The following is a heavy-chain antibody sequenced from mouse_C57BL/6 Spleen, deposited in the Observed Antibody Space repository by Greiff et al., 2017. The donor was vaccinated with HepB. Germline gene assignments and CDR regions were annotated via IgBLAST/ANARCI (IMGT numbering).Heavy chain of an antibody. CDR1: GYSITSGYY. J-gene: IGHJ2*01. CDR3: AREGGNLDY. CDR2: ISYDGSN. Sequence: EVQLVESGPGLVKPSQSLSLTCSVTGYSITSGYYWNWIRQFPGNKLEWMGYISYDGSNNYNPSLKNRISITRDTSKNQFFLKLNSVTTEDTATYYCAREGGNLDYWGQGTTLTVSS. V-gene: IGHV3-6*01.